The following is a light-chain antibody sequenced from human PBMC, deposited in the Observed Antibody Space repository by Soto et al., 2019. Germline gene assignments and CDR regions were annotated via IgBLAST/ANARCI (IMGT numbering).Light chain of an antibody. V-gene: IGKV3-20*01. Sequence: SMLTHSLGTLSLYPGERATLSCRASQSVTSSYLAWYQQKPRQAPRLLMYGAYIRATGIPDRFSGSGSGTDFTLISSRLEPEDFAEYCWQRYGRSGTFGQGTKVDNK. J-gene: IGKJ1*01. CDR1: QSVTSSY. CDR3: QRYGRSGT. CDR2: GAY.